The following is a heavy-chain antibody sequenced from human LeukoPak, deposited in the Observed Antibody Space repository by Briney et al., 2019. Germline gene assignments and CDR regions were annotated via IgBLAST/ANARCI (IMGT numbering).Heavy chain of an antibody. D-gene: IGHD2-2*01. J-gene: IGHJ4*02. Sequence: PGGSLRLSCAASGFTFSSYSMNWVRQAPGKGLEWVSYISSSSSTIYYADSVKGRFTISRDNAKNSLYLQMNSLRAEDTAVYYCARDTYPRDYWGQGTLVTVSS. V-gene: IGHV3-48*04. CDR3: ARDTYPRDY. CDR2: ISSSSSTI. CDR1: GFTFSSYS.